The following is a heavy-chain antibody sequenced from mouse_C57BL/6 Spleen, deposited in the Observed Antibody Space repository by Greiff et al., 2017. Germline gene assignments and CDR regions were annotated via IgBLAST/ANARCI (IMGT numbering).Heavy chain of an antibody. CDR2: IYPGDGDT. D-gene: IGHD3-2*02. CDR3: ARGGQLRLREYFDY. J-gene: IGHJ2*01. CDR1: GYAFSSSW. V-gene: IGHV1-82*01. Sequence: VQLQQPGPELVKPGASVKISCKASGYAFSSSWMNWVKQRPGKGLEWIGRIYPGDGDTNYNGKFKGKATLTADKSSSTAYMQLSSLTSEDSAVYFCARGGQLRLREYFDYWGQGTTLTVSS.